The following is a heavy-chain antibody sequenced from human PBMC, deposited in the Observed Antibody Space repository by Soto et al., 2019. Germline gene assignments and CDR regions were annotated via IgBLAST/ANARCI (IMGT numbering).Heavy chain of an antibody. CDR2: VWYDGGNK. D-gene: IGHD5-12*01. CDR3: VRAAGYSGNDYVYYYGMDV. J-gene: IGHJ6*02. Sequence: QVQLVESGGGVVQPGRSLRLSCAASGFTFSSYGMHWVRQAPGKGLEWVALVWYDGGNKYYAHSVKGRFTISRDNSKNTLYLQMNSLRDEDSAVYYCVRAAGYSGNDYVYYYGMDVWCQGTTVTVSS. CDR1: GFTFSSYG. V-gene: IGHV3-33*01.